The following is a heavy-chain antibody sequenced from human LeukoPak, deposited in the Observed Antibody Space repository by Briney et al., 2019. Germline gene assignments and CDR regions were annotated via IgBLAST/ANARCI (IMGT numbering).Heavy chain of an antibody. J-gene: IGHJ4*02. D-gene: IGHD2-21*01. CDR2: IYHSGST. Sequence: PSETLSLTCTVSGYSISSGYYWGWIRQPPGKGLEWIGSIYHSGSTYYNPSLKSRVTISVDTSKNQFSLKLSSVTAADTAVYYCARGLLFDYWGQGTLVTVSS. CDR3: ARGLLFDY. CDR1: GYSISSGYY. V-gene: IGHV4-38-2*02.